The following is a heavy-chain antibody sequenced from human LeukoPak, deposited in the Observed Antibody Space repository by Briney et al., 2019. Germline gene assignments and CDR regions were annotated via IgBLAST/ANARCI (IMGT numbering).Heavy chain of an antibody. CDR2: INHSGST. CDR3: ARLHRGVAAAGTGYYFDY. CDR1: GGSFSGYY. Sequence: PSEILSLTCAVYGGSFSGYYWSWIRQPPGKGLEWIGEINHSGSTNYNPSLKSRVTISVDTSKNQFSLKLSSVTAADTAVYYCARLHRGVAAAGTGYYFDYWGQGTLVTVSS. V-gene: IGHV4-34*01. J-gene: IGHJ4*02. D-gene: IGHD6-13*01.